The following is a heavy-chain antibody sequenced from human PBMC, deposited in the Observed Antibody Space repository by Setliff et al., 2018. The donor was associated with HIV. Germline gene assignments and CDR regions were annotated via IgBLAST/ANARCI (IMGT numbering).Heavy chain of an antibody. V-gene: IGHV4-59*11. CDR1: GGSISGHY. Sequence: SETLSLTCTVSGGSISGHYWSWIRQPPGKGLEWIAYIFYTGSTNYNPSLKSRVTISVDTSKNQFFLKLSSVTAADTAVYYCTRGPLPRADYWGHGTLVTVSS. J-gene: IGHJ4*01. CDR3: TRGPLPRADY. CDR2: IFYTGST.